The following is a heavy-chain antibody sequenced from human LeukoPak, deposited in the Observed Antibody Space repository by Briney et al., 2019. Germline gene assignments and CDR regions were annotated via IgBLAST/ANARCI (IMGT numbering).Heavy chain of an antibody. V-gene: IGHV4-38-2*02. Sequence: SETLSLTCTVSGYFISSGYYWGWIRPPPGKGLEWIGSIYYSGSTYYNPSLKSRVTISVDTSKNQFSLKLNAVTAADTAVYYCARVLMDRSGCIDYWGQGTLVTVPS. CDR3: ARVLMDRSGCIDY. J-gene: IGHJ4*02. CDR1: GYFISSGYY. D-gene: IGHD6-19*01. CDR2: IYYSGST.